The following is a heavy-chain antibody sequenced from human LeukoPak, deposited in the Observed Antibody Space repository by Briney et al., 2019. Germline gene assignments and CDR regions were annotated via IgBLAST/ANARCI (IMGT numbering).Heavy chain of an antibody. CDR3: ARDWPRQQRAPRNWFDP. CDR1: GFTVSSNY. Sequence: PGGSLRLSCAASGFTVSSNYMSWVRQAPGKGLEWIGSINHSGNTYYNPSLKGRVTISVDTSKNQFSLKPTSVTAADTAVCYCARDWPRQQRAPRNWFDPWGQGTLVTVSS. J-gene: IGHJ5*02. CDR2: INHSGNT. V-gene: IGHV4-38-2*02. D-gene: IGHD6-13*01.